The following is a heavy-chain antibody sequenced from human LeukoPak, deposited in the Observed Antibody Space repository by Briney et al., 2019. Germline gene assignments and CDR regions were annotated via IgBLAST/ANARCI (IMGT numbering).Heavy chain of an antibody. Sequence: PSETLSLTCTVSGGSISSSSYYWGWIRQPPGKGLEWIGSIHHSGNTYSNPSLKSRVTIAVEKSKNQFSLKLSSVTAADTAVYYCATGGENYNYFEYWGQGTLVTVSS. CDR3: ATGGENYNYFEY. D-gene: IGHD1-7*01. J-gene: IGHJ4*02. CDR1: GGSISSSSYY. V-gene: IGHV4-39*01. CDR2: IHHSGNT.